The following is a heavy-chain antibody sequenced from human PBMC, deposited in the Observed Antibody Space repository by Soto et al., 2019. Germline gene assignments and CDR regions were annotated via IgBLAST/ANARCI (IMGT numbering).Heavy chain of an antibody. V-gene: IGHV1-2*04. CDR3: ARGDSTDCSNGVCSFFYNHDMDV. Sequence: ASMKVSCKASGYTFTGYYVHWVRQAPGQGLEWLGRINPKSGGTSTAQKFQGWVTMTTDTSISTASMELTRLTSDDTAIYYCARGDSTDCSNGVCSFFYNHDMDVWGQGTTVTVSS. CDR2: INPKSGGT. J-gene: IGHJ6*02. D-gene: IGHD2-8*01. CDR1: GYTFTGYY.